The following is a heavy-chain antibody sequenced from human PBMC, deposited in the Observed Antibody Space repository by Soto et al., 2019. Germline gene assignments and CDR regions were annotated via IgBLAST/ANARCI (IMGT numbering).Heavy chain of an antibody. V-gene: IGHV3-7*03. J-gene: IGHJ4*02. CDR1: GFPFSTYW. D-gene: IGHD4-4*01. CDR3: AGWGGHDYNY. Sequence: EVQLLGSGGGLVQPGGSLRLSCVGSGFPFSTYWMNWVRQAPGKGLEWVANINPDGNVGTYVDSVRGRFTTSRDNAKNPLNLQMNGLRADDTAVYFCAGWGGHDYNYWGQGIMVTVSS. CDR2: INPDGNVG.